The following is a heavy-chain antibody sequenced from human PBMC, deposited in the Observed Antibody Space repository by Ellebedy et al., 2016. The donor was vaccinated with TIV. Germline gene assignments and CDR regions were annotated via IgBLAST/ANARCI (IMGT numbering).Heavy chain of an antibody. Sequence: MPSETLSLTCTVSGGSVSSGDYYWSWIRQPPGKGLEWIGYFLNSVDTKYSPSLKSRVTISVDTSKNHLSLHLNSVTAADTAVYYCVADNAGDVYRHFDYWGQGALVTVSS. V-gene: IGHV4-61*03. D-gene: IGHD5/OR15-5a*01. CDR2: FLNSVDT. CDR3: VADNAGDVYRHFDY. J-gene: IGHJ4*02. CDR1: GGSVSSGDYY.